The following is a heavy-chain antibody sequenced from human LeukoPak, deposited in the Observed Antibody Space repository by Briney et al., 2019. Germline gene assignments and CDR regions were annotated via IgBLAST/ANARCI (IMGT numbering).Heavy chain of an antibody. Sequence: SETLSLTCTVSGGSISGYYWGWIRQSPGKGLEWIAYIYYSGSTNYNPSLKSRVTISVDTSKNQFSLKLSSVTAADAAVYYCARHLTGTRSLDYWGQGTLVTVSS. CDR1: GGSISGYY. J-gene: IGHJ4*02. CDR3: ARHLTGTRSLDY. V-gene: IGHV4-59*08. CDR2: IYYSGST. D-gene: IGHD1-14*01.